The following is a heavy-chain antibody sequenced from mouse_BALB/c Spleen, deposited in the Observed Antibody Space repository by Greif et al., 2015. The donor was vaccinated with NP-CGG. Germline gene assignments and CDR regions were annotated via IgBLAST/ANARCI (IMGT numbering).Heavy chain of an antibody. V-gene: IGHV1-54*01. CDR1: GYAFTNYL. Sequence: VQLQQSGAELVRPGTSVKVSCKASGYAFTNYLIEWVKQRPGQGLEWIGVINPGSGGTNYNEKFKGKATLTADKSSSTAYMQLSSLTSGDSAVYFRAREGGYDGSWFAYWGQGTLVTVSA. D-gene: IGHD2-2*01. CDR3: AREGGYDGSWFAY. CDR2: INPGSGGT. J-gene: IGHJ3*01.